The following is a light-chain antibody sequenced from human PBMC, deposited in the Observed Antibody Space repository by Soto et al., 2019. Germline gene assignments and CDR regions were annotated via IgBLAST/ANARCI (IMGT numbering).Light chain of an antibody. CDR3: VLYMGSLVV. Sequence: QTVVTQEPSFSVSPGGTVTLTCGLSSGSVSTSYYPSWYQQTPGQAPRTLIYSTNTRSSGVPDRFSGSILGNKAALTITGSRGDDESDYFCVLYMGSLVVFGGGTTLTVL. J-gene: IGLJ2*01. V-gene: IGLV8-61*01. CDR2: STN. CDR1: SGSVSTSYY.